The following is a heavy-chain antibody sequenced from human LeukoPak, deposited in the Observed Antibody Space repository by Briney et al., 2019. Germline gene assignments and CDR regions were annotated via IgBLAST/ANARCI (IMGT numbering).Heavy chain of an antibody. Sequence: SETLSLTCTVSGYSISSGYYWGWIRQPPGKGLEWIGSIYHSGRTFYNPSLKSRVTISVDTSKNQFSLKLSSVTAADTAVYYCARPAVWGSYHDAFDIWGQGTMVTVSS. J-gene: IGHJ3*02. CDR3: ARPAVWGSYHDAFDI. CDR2: IYHSGRT. CDR1: GYSISSGYY. D-gene: IGHD3-16*02. V-gene: IGHV4-38-2*02.